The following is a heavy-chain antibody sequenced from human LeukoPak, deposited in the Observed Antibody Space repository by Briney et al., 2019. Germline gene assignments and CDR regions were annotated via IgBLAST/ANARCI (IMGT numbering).Heavy chain of an antibody. Sequence: GGSLRLSCAASGFTFSNYAMHWVRQAPGKGLEWVAVISYDGSNKYYADSVKGRFTISRDNAKNSLYLQMNSLRAEDTAVYYCARVGPGYDSSGYYVDYWGQGTLVTVSS. CDR1: GFTFSNYA. V-gene: IGHV3-30*04. CDR3: ARVGPGYDSSGYYVDY. CDR2: ISYDGSNK. J-gene: IGHJ4*02. D-gene: IGHD3-22*01.